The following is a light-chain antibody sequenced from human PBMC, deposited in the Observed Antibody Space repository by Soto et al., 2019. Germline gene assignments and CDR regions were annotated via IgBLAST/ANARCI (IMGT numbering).Light chain of an antibody. J-gene: IGLJ2*01. V-gene: IGLV2-14*01. CDR3: SSYTRSSTLDVV. CDR1: SSDVGGYNY. Sequence: QSALTQPASVSGSPGQSITISCTGTSSDVGGYNYVSWYQQHPGKAPKFMIYDVSNRPSGVSNRFSGSKSGNTASLTISGLQAEDEADYYCSSYTRSSTLDVVFGGGTKVTVL. CDR2: DVS.